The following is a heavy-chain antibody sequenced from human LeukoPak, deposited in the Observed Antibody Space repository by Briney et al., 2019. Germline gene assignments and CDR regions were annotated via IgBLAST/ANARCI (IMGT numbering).Heavy chain of an antibody. CDR2: IDTSERT. D-gene: IGHD3-10*01. CDR3: ARDSQWYGSGSYNIN. Sequence: SQTLSLTCTVSGGSISSGSYHWSWIRQPAGKGLEWIGRIDTSERTNYNPSLKSRVTVSVDTSKNKYSLKLSSVTAAETAVYYCARDSQWYGSGSYNINWGQGTLVTVSS. V-gene: IGHV4-61*02. CDR1: GGSISSGSYH. J-gene: IGHJ4*02.